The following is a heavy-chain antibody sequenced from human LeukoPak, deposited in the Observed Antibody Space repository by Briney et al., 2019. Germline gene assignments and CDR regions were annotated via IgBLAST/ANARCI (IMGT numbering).Heavy chain of an antibody. CDR3: ARVSGEVVPFHY. CDR2: IYHSGST. CDR1: GYSISSGYY. J-gene: IGHJ4*02. V-gene: IGHV4-38-2*01. Sequence: SETLSLTCAVSGYSISSGYYWGWIRQPPGKGLEWIGSIYHSGSTYYNPSLKSRVTISVDTSKNQFSLKLSSVTAADTAVYYCARVSGEVVPFHYWGKGTLVTVSS. D-gene: IGHD3-22*01.